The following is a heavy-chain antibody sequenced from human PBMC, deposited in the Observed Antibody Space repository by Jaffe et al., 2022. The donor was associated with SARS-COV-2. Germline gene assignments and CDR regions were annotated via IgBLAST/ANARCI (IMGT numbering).Heavy chain of an antibody. CDR1: GFTFSSYN. CDR2: IGSSSGSI. Sequence: EVQLVESGGGLVQPGGSLRLSCAASGFTFSSYNMNWVRQAPGKGLEWVSYIGSSSGSIYYADSVKGRFTISRDNAKNSLYLQMDSLRDEDTAVYYCATTRPSGKRTVEDWGQGTLVTVSS. D-gene: IGHD1-1*01. J-gene: IGHJ4*02. CDR3: ATTRPSGKRTVED. V-gene: IGHV3-48*02.